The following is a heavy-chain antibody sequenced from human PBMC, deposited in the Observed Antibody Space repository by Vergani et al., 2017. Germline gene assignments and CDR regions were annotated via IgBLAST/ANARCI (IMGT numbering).Heavy chain of an antibody. CDR3: ARGGYSSGWYDIGYYYGMDV. D-gene: IGHD6-19*01. CDR2: MNPNSGNT. CDR1: GYTFTSYD. Sequence: QVQLVQSGAEVKKPGASVKVSCKASGYTFTSYDINWVRQATGQGLEWMGWMNPNSGNTGYAQKFQGRVTITRNTSISTAYMELSSLRSEDTAVYYCARGGYSSGWYDIGYYYGMDVWGQGTTVTVSS. J-gene: IGHJ6*02. V-gene: IGHV1-8*03.